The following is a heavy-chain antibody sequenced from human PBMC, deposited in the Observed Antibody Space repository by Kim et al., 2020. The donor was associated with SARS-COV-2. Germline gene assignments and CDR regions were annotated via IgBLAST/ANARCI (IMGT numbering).Heavy chain of an antibody. D-gene: IGHD2-2*01. Sequence: SETLSLTCTVSGGSISSSSYYWGWIRQPPGKGLEWIGSIYYSGSTYYNPSLKSRVTISVDTSKNQFSLKLSSETAADTAVYYCTYQLPPYYYYYYGMDVWGQGTTVTVSS. CDR2: IYYSGST. J-gene: IGHJ6*02. CDR3: TYQLPPYYYYYYGMDV. CDR1: GGSISSSSYY. V-gene: IGHV4-39*01.